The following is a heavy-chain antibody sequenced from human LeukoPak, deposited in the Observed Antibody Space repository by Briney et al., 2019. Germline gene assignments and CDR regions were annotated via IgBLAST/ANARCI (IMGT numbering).Heavy chain of an antibody. CDR2: IYYTGST. CDR3: ARAVGTDGYNLWVY. D-gene: IGHD5-24*01. CDR1: GFSFSDAW. J-gene: IGHJ4*02. V-gene: IGHV4-4*02. Sequence: GSLRLSCAASGFSFSDAWMSWVRQIPGKGREWIGTIYYTGSTYYNPSLKSRVTISVDTSKNQFSLKLTSVTAADTAVYYCARAVGTDGYNLWVYWGQGTLVTVSS.